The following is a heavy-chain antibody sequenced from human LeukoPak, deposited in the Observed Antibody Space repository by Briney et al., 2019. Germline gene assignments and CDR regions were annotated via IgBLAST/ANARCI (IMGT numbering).Heavy chain of an antibody. CDR3: LTRSLVAVTGNYYMDV. CDR1: GFTFSSYS. J-gene: IGHJ6*03. V-gene: IGHV3-21*04. CDR2: ISSSSSYI. D-gene: IGHD6-19*01. Sequence: GGSLRLSCAASGFTFSSYSMNWVRQAPGKGLEWLSSISSSSSYIYYADSVKGRFTISRDYSKNTLYLQMNSLRAEDTAVYYCLTRSLVAVTGNYYMDVWGKGTTVTVSS.